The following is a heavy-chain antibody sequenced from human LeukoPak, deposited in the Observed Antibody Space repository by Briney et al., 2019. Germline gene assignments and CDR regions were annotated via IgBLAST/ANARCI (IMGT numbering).Heavy chain of an antibody. Sequence: GGSLRLSCAASGFTFSNAWRSWVRQAPGKGLEWVGRIKSKTDGGTTDYAAPVKGRFTISRDDSKNTLYLQMNSLKTEDTAVYYCTTDGTYYYDSSGYYLSGYWGQGTLVTVSS. CDR1: GFTFSNAW. J-gene: IGHJ4*02. V-gene: IGHV3-15*01. CDR2: IKSKTDGGTT. D-gene: IGHD3-22*01. CDR3: TTDGTYYYDSSGYYLSGY.